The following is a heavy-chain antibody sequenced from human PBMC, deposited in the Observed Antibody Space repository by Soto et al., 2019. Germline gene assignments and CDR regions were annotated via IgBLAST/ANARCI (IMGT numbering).Heavy chain of an antibody. D-gene: IGHD3-16*01. CDR3: ARGVLPISSTSWFDP. Sequence: EVQLVESGGGLVNPGGSLRLSGVVSGFPFSTSNMNWVRQAPGKGLEWVSFISRSSTYIYYADSVKGRFTISRDDAENSLFLQMNSLRAEDTAVYYCARGVLPISSTSWFDPWGQGTLVTVSS. V-gene: IGHV3-21*01. CDR1: GFPFSTSN. CDR2: ISRSSTYI. J-gene: IGHJ5*02.